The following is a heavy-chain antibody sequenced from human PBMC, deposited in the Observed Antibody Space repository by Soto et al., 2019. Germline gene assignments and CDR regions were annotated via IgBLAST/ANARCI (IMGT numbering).Heavy chain of an antibody. Sequence: ASVKVSCKASGGTFSSYAISWVRQAPGQGLEWMGGIIPIFGTANYAQKFQGRVTITADESTSTAYMELSSLRCEDTAVYYCARRPAIAVAGTWWFDPWGQGTLVTVPS. CDR3: ARRPAIAVAGTWWFDP. CDR1: GGTFSSYA. V-gene: IGHV1-69*13. J-gene: IGHJ5*02. CDR2: IIPIFGTA. D-gene: IGHD6-19*01.